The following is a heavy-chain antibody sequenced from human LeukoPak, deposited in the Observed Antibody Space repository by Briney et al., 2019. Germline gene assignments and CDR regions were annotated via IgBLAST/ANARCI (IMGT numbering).Heavy chain of an antibody. CDR3: ARVGNRYLSAAGGD. V-gene: IGHV1-69*13. CDR1: GGTFSSCA. CDR2: IIPIFGTA. D-gene: IGHD3-16*02. J-gene: IGHJ4*02. Sequence: SVKVSCKASGGTFSSCAISWVRQAPGQGLEWMGGIIPIFGTANYAQKFQGRVTITADESTSTAYMELSSLRSEDTAVYYCARVGNRYLSAAGGDWGQGTLVTVSS.